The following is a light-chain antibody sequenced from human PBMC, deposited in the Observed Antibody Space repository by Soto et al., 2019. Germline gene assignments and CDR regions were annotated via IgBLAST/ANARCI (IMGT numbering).Light chain of an antibody. Sequence: EIVLTQSPGTLSSSPGERDTLSCRASQSVTSHYLAWYQQKRGQAPMLLIWGASIRATGLPDRFSGRGSRTEFTLTISRIEAEDFAVYYCQQYGSSPGTFGQGTKVEIK. CDR1: QSVTSHY. J-gene: IGKJ1*01. V-gene: IGKV3-20*01. CDR3: QQYGSSPGT. CDR2: GAS.